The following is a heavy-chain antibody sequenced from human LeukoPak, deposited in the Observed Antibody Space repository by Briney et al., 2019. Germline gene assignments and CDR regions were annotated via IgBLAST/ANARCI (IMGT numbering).Heavy chain of an antibody. CDR2: IYYSGST. D-gene: IGHD3-22*01. J-gene: IGHJ3*02. CDR3: AIASMIVVVIKEAHDFDI. Sequence: SETLSLTCTVPGGSISSSSYYWGWIRPPPGKGREWIGSIYYSGSTYYNPSLNSRVTISVDTSKNQISLKLSSVTAADTAVYYCAIASMIVVVIKEAHDFDIWGQGTMVTVSS. V-gene: IGHV4-39*01. CDR1: GGSISSSSYY.